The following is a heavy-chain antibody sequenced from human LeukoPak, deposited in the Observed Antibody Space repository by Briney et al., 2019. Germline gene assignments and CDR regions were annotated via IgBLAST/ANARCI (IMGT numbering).Heavy chain of an antibody. CDR1: GFTFSNYG. V-gene: IGHV3-30*02. J-gene: IGHJ6*03. D-gene: IGHD3-22*01. Sequence: GGSLRLSCAASGFTFSNYGMLCVRQAPGKGLEWVAFIRYDGSNKYYADSVKGRFTISRDNSKDTLFLQMNSLRAEDTAVYYCAKSGYYDSSGYYPSPYYYYYMDVWGKGTTVTVSS. CDR2: IRYDGSNK. CDR3: AKSGYYDSSGYYPSPYYYYYMDV.